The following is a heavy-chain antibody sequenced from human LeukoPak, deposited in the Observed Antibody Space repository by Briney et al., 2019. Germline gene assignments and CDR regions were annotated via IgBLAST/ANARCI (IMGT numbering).Heavy chain of an antibody. CDR2: IYTSGST. CDR3: AREDGI. Sequence: SQTLSLTCTVSGGSISSGSCYWSWIRQPAGKGLEWIGRIYTSGSTNYNPSLKSRVTISVDTSKNQFSLKLSSVTAADTAVYYCAREDGIWGQGTPVTVSS. V-gene: IGHV4-61*02. J-gene: IGHJ4*02. CDR1: GGSISSGSCY.